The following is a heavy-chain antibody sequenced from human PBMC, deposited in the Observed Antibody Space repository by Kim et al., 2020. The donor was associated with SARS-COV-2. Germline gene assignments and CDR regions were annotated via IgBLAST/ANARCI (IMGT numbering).Heavy chain of an antibody. D-gene: IGHD3-22*01. CDR1: GFTFSSYA. CDR3: ANETWYYYDSSGYLG. Sequence: GGSLRLSCAASGFTFSSYAMSWVRQAPGKGLEWVSAISGSGGSTYYADSVKGRFTISRDNSKNTLYLQMNSLRAEDTAVYYCANETWYYYDSSGYLGWGQGTLVTVSS. V-gene: IGHV3-23*01. J-gene: IGHJ4*02. CDR2: ISGSGGST.